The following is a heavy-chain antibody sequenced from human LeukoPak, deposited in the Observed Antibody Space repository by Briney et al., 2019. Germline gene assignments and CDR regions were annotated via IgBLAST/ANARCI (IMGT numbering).Heavy chain of an antibody. D-gene: IGHD3-22*01. CDR1: GGSISSYY. CDR2: IYTSGST. J-gene: IGHJ4*02. V-gene: IGHV4-4*07. CDR3: ARDRYRMIVVVSRRYYFDY. Sequence: SETLSLTCTVSGGSISSYYWSWIRQPAGKGLEWIGRIYTSGSTNYNPSLKSRATISVDTSKNQFSLKLSSVTAADTAVYYCARDRYRMIVVVSRRYYFDYWGQGTLVTVSS.